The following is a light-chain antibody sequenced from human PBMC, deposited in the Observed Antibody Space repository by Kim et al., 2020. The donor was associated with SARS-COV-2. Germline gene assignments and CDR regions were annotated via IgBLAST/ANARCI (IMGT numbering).Light chain of an antibody. J-gene: IGLJ3*02. CDR1: SGHSSYA. CDR3: QTWGTGPWV. CDR2: LNSDGSH. V-gene: IGLV4-69*01. Sequence: QPVLTQSPSASASLGASVRLTCNLSSGHSSYAIAWHQQQPEKGPRYLMKLNSDGSHSKGDGIPDRFSGSSSGAERYLTISSLQSEDEADYYCQTWGTGPWVFRGGTHLTVL.